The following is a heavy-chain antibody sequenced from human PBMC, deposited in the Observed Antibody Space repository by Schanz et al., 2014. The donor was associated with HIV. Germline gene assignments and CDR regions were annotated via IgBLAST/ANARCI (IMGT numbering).Heavy chain of an antibody. D-gene: IGHD3-9*01. V-gene: IGHV1-69*01. CDR2: IIPFTGSS. CDR1: GGAFNSHT. CDR3: ARGDILTGLYPYYFDS. Sequence: QVHLLQSGAEVKKPGASVKLSCKASGGAFNSHTISWLRQAPGQGPVWMGAIIPFTGSSNYAQEFQGRVTITADDSTSTVYMELSSLRSEDTAVYYCARGDILTGLYPYYFDSWGQGTLVTVSS. J-gene: IGHJ4*02.